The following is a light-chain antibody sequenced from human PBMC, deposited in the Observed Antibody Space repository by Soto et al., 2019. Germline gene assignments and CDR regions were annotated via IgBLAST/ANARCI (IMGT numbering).Light chain of an antibody. CDR2: GTS. J-gene: IGLJ1*01. Sequence: QSALTQPPSVSGAPGQRVTISCTGSSSNIGAGYDVHWYQQLPGTAPKLLIYGTSNRPSGVPDRFSGSKSGTSASLAITGLQAEDEADYYCQSYDSSLSGWVFGTGTKVTVL. CDR1: SSNIGAGYD. V-gene: IGLV1-40*01. CDR3: QSYDSSLSGWV.